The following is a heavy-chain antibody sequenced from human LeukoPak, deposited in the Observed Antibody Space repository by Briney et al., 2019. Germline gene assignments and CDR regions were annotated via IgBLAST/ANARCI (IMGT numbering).Heavy chain of an antibody. D-gene: IGHD3-10*01. Sequence: GGSLRLSCAASGFTFDDYTMHWVRQAPGKGLEWVSLISWDGGSRYYADSVKGRFTISRDNAKNSLYLQMNSLRAEDTALYYCAKERILLWFGELFGDAFDIWGQGTMVTVSS. CDR1: GFTFDDYT. J-gene: IGHJ3*02. CDR2: ISWDGGSR. CDR3: AKERILLWFGELFGDAFDI. V-gene: IGHV3-43*01.